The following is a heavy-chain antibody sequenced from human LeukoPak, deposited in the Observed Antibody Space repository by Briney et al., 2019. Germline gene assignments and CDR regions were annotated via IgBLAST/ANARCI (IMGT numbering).Heavy chain of an antibody. Sequence: ASVKASCKVSGYTLTELSMHWVRQAPGKGLEWMGGFDPEDGETIYAQKFQGRVTITADKSTSTAYMELSSLRADDTAVYYCARGPQTPFFDSSGNSPFDYWGQGTLVTVSS. D-gene: IGHD3-22*01. CDR3: ARGPQTPFFDSSGNSPFDY. CDR2: FDPEDGET. J-gene: IGHJ4*02. V-gene: IGHV1-24*01. CDR1: GYTLTELS.